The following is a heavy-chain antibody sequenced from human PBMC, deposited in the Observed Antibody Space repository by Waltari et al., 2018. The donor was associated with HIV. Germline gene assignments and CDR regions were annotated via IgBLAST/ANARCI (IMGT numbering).Heavy chain of an antibody. CDR2: IWYDGRKK. V-gene: IGHV3-33*01. Sequence: QVQLVESGGGVVQPGRSLRLSCAASGFTFKNYGMHWVRQAPGKGQEVGGVIWYDGRKKYYAGSVRGRFTNPRDNSKNRLYLQMNSLRAGDTAVYYCARDRGGSSSLVLGSWGQGTLVTVSS. D-gene: IGHD6-6*01. CDR3: ARDRGGSSSLVLGS. CDR1: GFTFKNYG. J-gene: IGHJ4*02.